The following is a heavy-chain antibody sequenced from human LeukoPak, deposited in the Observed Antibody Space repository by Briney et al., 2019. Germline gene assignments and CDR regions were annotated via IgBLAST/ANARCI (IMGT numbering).Heavy chain of an antibody. D-gene: IGHD3-10*01. Sequence: GGSLRLSCAASEFSVGSNYMTWVRQAPGKGLEWVSLIYSGGSTYYADSVKGRFTISRDNSKNTLYLQMNSLRAEDTAVYYCAREGGSELGGYWGQGTLVTVSS. J-gene: IGHJ4*02. CDR1: EFSVGSNY. CDR2: IYSGGST. CDR3: AREGGSELGGY. V-gene: IGHV3-66*01.